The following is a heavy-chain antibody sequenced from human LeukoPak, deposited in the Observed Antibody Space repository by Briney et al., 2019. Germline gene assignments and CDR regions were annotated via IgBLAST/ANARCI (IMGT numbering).Heavy chain of an antibody. CDR2: ISWNSGSI. D-gene: IGHD6-19*01. V-gene: IGHV3-9*03. J-gene: IGHJ3*02. CDR1: GFTFDDYA. Sequence: GRSLKLSCAASGFTFDDYAMHWVRQAPGKGLEWVSGISWNSGSIGYADSVEGRFTISRDNAKNSPYLQMNSLRAEDMALYYCAKDQGPAGLNAFDIWGQGTMVTVSS. CDR3: AKDQGPAGLNAFDI.